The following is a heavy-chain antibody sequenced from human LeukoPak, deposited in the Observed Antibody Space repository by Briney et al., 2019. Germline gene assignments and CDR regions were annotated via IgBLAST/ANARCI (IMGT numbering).Heavy chain of an antibody. V-gene: IGHV4-34*01. Sequence: PSETLSLTCAVYGGSFSGYYWSWIRQPPGKGLEWIGEINHSGSTNYNPSLESRVTISVDTSKNQFSLKLSSVTAADTAVYYCARVRRLRWLHPIDYWGQGTLVTVSS. CDR3: ARVRRLRWLHPIDY. J-gene: IGHJ4*02. D-gene: IGHD4-17*01. CDR2: INHSGST. CDR1: GGSFSGYY.